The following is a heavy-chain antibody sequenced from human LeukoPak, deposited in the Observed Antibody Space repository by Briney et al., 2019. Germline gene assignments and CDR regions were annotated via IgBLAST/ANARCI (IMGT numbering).Heavy chain of an antibody. CDR1: GFIFSNAW. CDR3: TTTYIVASTRKFGDY. J-gene: IGHJ4*02. Sequence: GGSLRFSCAASGFIFSNAWMNWVRQAPGKGLEWVGRIKSKTEGGTTDYAAPVKGRFTISRDDSQNTVDLQISSLTAEDTAMYFCTTTYIVASTRKFGDYWGQGTLVVVSS. D-gene: IGHD5-12*01. CDR2: IKSKTEGGTT. V-gene: IGHV3-15*01.